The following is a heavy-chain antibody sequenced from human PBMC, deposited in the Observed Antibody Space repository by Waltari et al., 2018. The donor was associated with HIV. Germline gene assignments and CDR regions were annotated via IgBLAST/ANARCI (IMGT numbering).Heavy chain of an antibody. D-gene: IGHD3-22*01. J-gene: IGHJ4*02. V-gene: IGHV1-18*01. CDR3: ARTPGYYDSSGYIMY. CDR1: GYTFTSYG. Sequence: QVQLVQSGAEVKKPGASVKVSCKASGYTFTSYGISCVRQAPRQGLEWMGWISAYNGNTNYAQKLQGRVTMTTDTSTSTAYMELRSLRSDDTAVYYCARTPGYYDSSGYIMYWGQGTLVTVSS. CDR2: ISAYNGNT.